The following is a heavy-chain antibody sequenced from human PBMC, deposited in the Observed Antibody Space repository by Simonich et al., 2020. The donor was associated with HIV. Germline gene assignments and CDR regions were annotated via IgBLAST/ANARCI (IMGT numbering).Heavy chain of an antibody. Sequence: QVQLVQSGAEVKKTGSSVKVSCKASGDTFRNYVIGWVRQAPGQGLEWMGWIIPLFDTTNYAQNFQGRVTITADDSTSTAYMELSSLRSEDTAVYYCARRVYSSSGYAFDIWGQGTMVSVSS. CDR1: GDTFRNYV. J-gene: IGHJ3*02. CDR3: ARRVYSSSGYAFDI. CDR2: IIPLFDTT. V-gene: IGHV1-69*13. D-gene: IGHD6-6*01.